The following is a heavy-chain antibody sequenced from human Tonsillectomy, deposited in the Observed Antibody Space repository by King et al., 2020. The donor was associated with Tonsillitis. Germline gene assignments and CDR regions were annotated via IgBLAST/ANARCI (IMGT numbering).Heavy chain of an antibody. CDR1: GGTFSSYA. J-gene: IGHJ4*02. CDR2: SIPIFGTA. D-gene: IGHD6-13*01. V-gene: IGHV1-69*01. CDR3: ARASLLYSSSWYYFDY. Sequence: VQLVQSGAEVKKPGSSVKVSCKASGGTFSSYAISWVRQAPGQGLEWMGGSIPIFGTANYAQKLQGRVTITADEATSTAYMELSSLRSEDTAVYYCARASLLYSSSWYYFDYWGQGTLVTVSS.